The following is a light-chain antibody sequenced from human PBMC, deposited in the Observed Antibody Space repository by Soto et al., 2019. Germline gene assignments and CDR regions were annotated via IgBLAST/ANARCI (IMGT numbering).Light chain of an antibody. Sequence: QSVLTQPPSVSAAPRQKVAISCSGSSSNIGNNYVSWYHRVPGSAPKLLIYDNNERPSGIPDRFSGSKSGTSATLDITGLQTGDEGDYYCGTWDSRLRVVVFGGGTQLPVL. CDR2: DNN. J-gene: IGLJ2*01. V-gene: IGLV1-51*01. CDR3: GTWDSRLRVVV. CDR1: SSNIGNNY.